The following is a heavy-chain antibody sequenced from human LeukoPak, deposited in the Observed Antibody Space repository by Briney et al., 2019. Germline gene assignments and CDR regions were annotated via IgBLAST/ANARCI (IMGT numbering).Heavy chain of an antibody. Sequence: GGSLRLSCAASGFTFDGYGMSWVRQVPGKGLEGVSSINWNGGSTGYADSAKGRFTISRDNAKNSPYLQMNSLRAEDTALYHCARDGEGYCSGGSCYNPYGMDVWGQGTTVTVSS. CDR1: GFTFDGYG. CDR3: ARDGEGYCSGGSCYNPYGMDV. CDR2: INWNGGST. D-gene: IGHD2-15*01. V-gene: IGHV3-20*01. J-gene: IGHJ6*02.